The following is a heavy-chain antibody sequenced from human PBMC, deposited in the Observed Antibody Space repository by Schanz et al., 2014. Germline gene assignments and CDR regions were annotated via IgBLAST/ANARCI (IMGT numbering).Heavy chain of an antibody. CDR1: GFTFFTYN. Sequence: EVQLVESGGGLAQPGGSLRLSCAASGFTFFTYNMNWVRQAPGKGLEWVSSISSSSSYISYADSVKGRFTISRDNAKNSLYLQMNSLRAEDTAVYYCARPSDSSWYMDVWGKGTTVTVSS. CDR2: ISSSSSYI. J-gene: IGHJ6*03. V-gene: IGHV3-21*01. CDR3: ARPSDSSWYMDV. D-gene: IGHD2-21*02.